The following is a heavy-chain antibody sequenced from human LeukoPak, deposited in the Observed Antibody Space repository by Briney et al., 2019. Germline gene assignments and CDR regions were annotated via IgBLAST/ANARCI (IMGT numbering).Heavy chain of an antibody. V-gene: IGHV1-18*01. J-gene: IGHJ6*03. CDR2: ISAYNGNT. CDR3: ARTTGYSSGWYGGTYYYYMDV. Sequence: ASVKVSCKASGYTFTSYGISWVRQAPGQGLEWMGWISAYNGNTNYAQKLQGRVTMTTDTSTSTAYMELRSLRSDDTAVYYCARTTGYSSGWYGGTYYYYMDVWGKGTTVTASS. D-gene: IGHD6-19*01. CDR1: GYTFTSYG.